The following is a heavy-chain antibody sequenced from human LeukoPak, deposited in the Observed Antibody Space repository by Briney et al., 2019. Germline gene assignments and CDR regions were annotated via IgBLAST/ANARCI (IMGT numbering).Heavy chain of an antibody. CDR2: IFYSGST. V-gene: IGHV4-59*08. CDR3: ATNLI. J-gene: IGHJ3*02. CDR1: GGSISSYC. Sequence: PSETLSLTCTVSGGSISSYCWSWIRQPPGKGLEWIGYIFYSGSTNYNPSLKSRVTISVDTSKNQFSLKLGSVTAADTAVYYCATNLIWGQGTMVTVSS.